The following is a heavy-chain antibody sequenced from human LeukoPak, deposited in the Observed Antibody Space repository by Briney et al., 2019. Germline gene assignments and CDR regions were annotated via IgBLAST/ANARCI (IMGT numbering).Heavy chain of an antibody. Sequence: SETLSLTCTVSGGSISSGDYYWIWIRQPQGKGLEWIGYIYYSGSTYYNPSLKSRVTISVDTSKNQFSLKLSSVTAADTAVYYCARVAVAGTEVDYWGQGTLVTVSS. CDR1: GGSISSGDYY. D-gene: IGHD6-19*01. CDR2: IYYSGST. CDR3: ARVAVAGTEVDY. J-gene: IGHJ4*02. V-gene: IGHV4-30-4*01.